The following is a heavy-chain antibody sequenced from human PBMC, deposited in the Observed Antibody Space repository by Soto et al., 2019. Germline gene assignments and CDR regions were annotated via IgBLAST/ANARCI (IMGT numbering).Heavy chain of an antibody. J-gene: IGHJ3*02. D-gene: IGHD2-15*01. V-gene: IGHV1-46*03. Sequence: ASVKVSCKASGYTFTSYYMHWVRQAPGQGLEWMGIINPSGGSTSYAQKFQGRVTMTRDTSTSTVYMELSSLRSEDTAVYYCATNLGYCSGGSCLGAFDIWAQGTMVTVSS. CDR3: ATNLGYCSGGSCLGAFDI. CDR1: GYTFTSYY. CDR2: INPSGGST.